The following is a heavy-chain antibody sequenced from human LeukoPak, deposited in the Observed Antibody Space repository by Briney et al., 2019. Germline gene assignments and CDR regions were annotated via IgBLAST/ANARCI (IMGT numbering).Heavy chain of an antibody. J-gene: IGHJ4*02. D-gene: IGHD3-22*01. V-gene: IGHV2-70*04. CDR1: GFSLSTAKMR. CDR2: IDWEDDK. Sequence: KESGPVLVNPTQTLTLTCTFSGFSLSTAKMRVSWIRQPPGRALEWLARIDWEDDKFYNTILRTRLTISKDTSKNQVVLTMTNMDPVDTATYYCAREYYHTSGYYFAYFDYWGQGALVTVSS. CDR3: AREYYHTSGYYFAYFDY.